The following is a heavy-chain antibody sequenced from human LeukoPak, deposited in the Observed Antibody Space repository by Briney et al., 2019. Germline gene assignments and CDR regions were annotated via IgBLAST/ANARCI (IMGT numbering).Heavy chain of an antibody. CDR2: INPNSGGT. D-gene: IGHD6-13*01. Sequence: ASVKVSCKASGYTFTGYYMHWVRQAPGQGLERVGWINPNSGGTNYAQKFPGRVTMTRDTSISTAYMELSRLRSDDTAVYYCARESIAAAGTYMDVWGQGTTVTVPS. V-gene: IGHV1-2*02. CDR3: ARESIAAAGTYMDV. CDR1: GYTFTGYY. J-gene: IGHJ6*02.